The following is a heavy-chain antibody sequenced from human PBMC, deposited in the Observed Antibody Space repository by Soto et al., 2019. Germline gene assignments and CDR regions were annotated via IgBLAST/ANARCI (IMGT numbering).Heavy chain of an antibody. CDR3: ARDHQWAFDI. CDR1: AFTFSSYS. J-gene: IGHJ3*02. V-gene: IGHV3-48*01. D-gene: IGHD1-26*01. CDR2: ITSSGEIT. Sequence: GESLKISCAASAFTFSSYSMNWVRQAPGKRLEWISYITSSGEITDYADSVKGRFTISRDNAKNSLYLQLKSLRAEDTAVYYCARDHQWAFDIWGQGTTVTVSS.